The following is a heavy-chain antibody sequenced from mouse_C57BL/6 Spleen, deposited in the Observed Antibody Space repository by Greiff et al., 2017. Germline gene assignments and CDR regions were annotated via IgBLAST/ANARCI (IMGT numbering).Heavy chain of an antibody. CDR1: GYTFTDYY. CDR3: ARLSLYYYAMDY. Sequence: VQLQQSGPELVKPGASVKISCKASGYTFTDYYMNWVKQSHGKSLEWIGDINPNNGGTSYNQKFKGKATLTVDKSSSTAYMELRSLTSEDSAVYYCARLSLYYYAMDYWGQGTSVTVSS. D-gene: IGHD2-3*01. V-gene: IGHV1-26*01. J-gene: IGHJ4*01. CDR2: INPNNGGT.